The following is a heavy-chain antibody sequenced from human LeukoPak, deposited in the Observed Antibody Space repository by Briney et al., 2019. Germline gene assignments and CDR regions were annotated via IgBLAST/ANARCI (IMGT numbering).Heavy chain of an antibody. Sequence: SVKVSCKASGGTFSIYAVTWVRQAPGQGLEWMGRIIPILGIANYAQKFQGRVTITADKSTSTAYMELSSLRSEDTAVYYCARLLEPNYYDSSGYYYVDYWGQGTLVTVSS. J-gene: IGHJ4*02. D-gene: IGHD3-22*01. V-gene: IGHV1-69*04. CDR2: IIPILGIA. CDR3: ARLLEPNYYDSSGYYYVDY. CDR1: GGTFSIYA.